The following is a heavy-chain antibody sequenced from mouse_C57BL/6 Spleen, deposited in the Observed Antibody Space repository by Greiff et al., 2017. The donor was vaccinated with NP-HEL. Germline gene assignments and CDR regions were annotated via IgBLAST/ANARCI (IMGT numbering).Heavy chain of an antibody. CDR1: GYTFTGYG. V-gene: IGHV1-81*01. CDR3: ARSGDYGSRYYFDY. Sequence: VQLQQSGAELARPGASVKLSCKASGYTFTGYGISWVKQRTGQGLEWIGEIYPRSGNTYYNEKFKGKATLTADKSSSTAYMELRSLTSEDSAVYFCARSGDYGSRYYFDYWGQGTTLTVSS. D-gene: IGHD1-1*01. J-gene: IGHJ2*01. CDR2: IYPRSGNT.